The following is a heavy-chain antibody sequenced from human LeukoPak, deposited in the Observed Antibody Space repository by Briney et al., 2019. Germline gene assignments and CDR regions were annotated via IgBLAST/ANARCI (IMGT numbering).Heavy chain of an antibody. CDR3: ARVTTVTTFPLDY. D-gene: IGHD4-17*01. Sequence: SETLSLTRAVSGYSISSGYYWGWIRQPPGKGLEWIGSIYHSGSTYYNPSLKSRVTISVDTSKNQFSLKLSSVTAADTAVYYCARVTTVTTFPLDYWGQGTLVTVSS. CDR2: IYHSGST. V-gene: IGHV4-38-2*01. CDR1: GYSISSGYY. J-gene: IGHJ4*02.